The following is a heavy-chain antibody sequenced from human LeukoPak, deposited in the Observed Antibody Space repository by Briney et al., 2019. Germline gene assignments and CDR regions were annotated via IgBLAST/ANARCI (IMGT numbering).Heavy chain of an antibody. CDR2: INHSGST. V-gene: IGHV4-34*01. J-gene: IGHJ3*02. Sequence: SETLSLTCAVYGGSFSGYYWSWMRQPPGKGLEWIGEINHSGSTNYNPSLKSRVTISVDTSKNQFSLKLSSVTAADTAVYYCARGEPPVLYYYDSSGSRDAFDIWGQGTMVTASS. CDR1: GGSFSGYY. CDR3: ARGEPPVLYYYDSSGSRDAFDI. D-gene: IGHD3-22*01.